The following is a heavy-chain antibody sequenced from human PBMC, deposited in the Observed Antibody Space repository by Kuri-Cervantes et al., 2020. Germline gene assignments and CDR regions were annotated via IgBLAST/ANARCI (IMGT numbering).Heavy chain of an antibody. V-gene: IGHV3-30*02. CDR1: GFTFSSYG. Sequence: GESLKISCAASGFTFSSYGMHWVRQAPGKGLEWVAFIRYDGGNKYYADSVKGRFTISRDNSKNTLFLQMNTLRPEDTAVYYCARDIGSRDYYFDYWGQGTLVTVSS. D-gene: IGHD2-21*01. CDR2: IRYDGGNK. CDR3: ARDIGSRDYYFDY. J-gene: IGHJ4*02.